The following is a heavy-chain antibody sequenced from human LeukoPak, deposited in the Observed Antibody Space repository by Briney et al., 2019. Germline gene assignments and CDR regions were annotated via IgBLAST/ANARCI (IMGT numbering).Heavy chain of an antibody. D-gene: IGHD6-13*01. V-gene: IGHV4-39*01. Sequence: SETLSLTCTVSGGXISSSGLYWGWIRQPPGKGLEWIGTIYYSGSTYYNPSLKSRVTISVDTSKNQFSLKLSSVTAADTAVYYCARLAAITDFDYWGQGTLVTVSS. CDR2: IYYSGST. CDR1: GGXISSSGLY. J-gene: IGHJ4*02. CDR3: ARLAAITDFDY.